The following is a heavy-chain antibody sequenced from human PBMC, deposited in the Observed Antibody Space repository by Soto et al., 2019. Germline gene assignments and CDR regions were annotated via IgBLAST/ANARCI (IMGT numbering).Heavy chain of an antibody. V-gene: IGHV6-1*01. CDR2: TYYRSKWYY. J-gene: IGHJ4*01. Sequence: SQTLSLTCAITGDSVSSNSAGWSWVRQPPSRGLEWLGRTYYRSKWYYEYAVPVRGRITINPDTSKNQYSLQLNSVTPGDTAVYFCARGEQYSGRIFDYWGQGTLVTVSS. CDR3: ARGEQYSGRIFDY. CDR1: GDSVSSNSAG. D-gene: IGHD1-26*01.